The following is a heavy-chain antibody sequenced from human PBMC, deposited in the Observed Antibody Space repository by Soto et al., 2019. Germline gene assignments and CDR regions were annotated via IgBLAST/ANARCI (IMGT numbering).Heavy chain of an antibody. CDR1: GFTVSSNY. Sequence: PGGSLRLSCAASGFTVSSNYMSWVRQAPGKGLEWVSVIYSGGSTYYADSVKGRFTISRDNSKNTLYLQMNSLRAEDTAVYYCARDFPIMITFGGVIVPDYWGQGTLVTVSS. V-gene: IGHV3-66*01. D-gene: IGHD3-16*02. CDR2: IYSGGST. CDR3: ARDFPIMITFGGVIVPDY. J-gene: IGHJ4*02.